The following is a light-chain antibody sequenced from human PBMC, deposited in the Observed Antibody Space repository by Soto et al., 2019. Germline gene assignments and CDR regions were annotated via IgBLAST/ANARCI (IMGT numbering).Light chain of an antibody. CDR1: SSDVGGYNY. CDR2: EVS. V-gene: IGLV2-14*01. CDR3: GSRTSRISYV. J-gene: IGLJ1*01. Sequence: QSALTQPASVSGSPGQSITISCTGTSSDVGGYNYVSWYQQHPGKAPKLIIYEVSNRPSGVSNRFSGSKSGDTASLTIFGLQAEDEGDYYCGSRTSRISYVFGTGTKLTVL.